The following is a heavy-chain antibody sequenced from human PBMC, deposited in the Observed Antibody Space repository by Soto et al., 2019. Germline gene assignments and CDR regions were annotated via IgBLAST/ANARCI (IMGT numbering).Heavy chain of an antibody. V-gene: IGHV5-10-1*01. CDR1: GYSFTNYW. J-gene: IGHJ6*02. Sequence: PGESLKISCKGSGYSFTNYWISWVRQMPGKGLEWKGRIDPSDSYIKYSPSFQGHVTISADNSISTAYLQWSSLKASDTAMYYCARHDCSSTRCYNFGMDVWGQGTTVTVSS. CDR2: IDPSDSYI. CDR3: ARHDCSSTRCYNFGMDV. D-gene: IGHD2-2*02.